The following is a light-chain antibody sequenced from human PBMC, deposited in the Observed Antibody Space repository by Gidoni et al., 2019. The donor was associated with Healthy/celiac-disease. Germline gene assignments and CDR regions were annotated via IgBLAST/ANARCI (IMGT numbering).Light chain of an antibody. CDR3: QQYGSSPPWT. CDR2: GAS. V-gene: IGKV3-20*01. Sequence: EIVFTQSPGTLSLSPGERATLSCRASQCVSSSDLAGFQQKPGQAPRLLICGASSRATGIPYRFSGSGSGTDFTLTISRLEPEDFAVYYCQQYGSSPPWTFGQGTKVEIK. J-gene: IGKJ1*01. CDR1: QCVSSSD.